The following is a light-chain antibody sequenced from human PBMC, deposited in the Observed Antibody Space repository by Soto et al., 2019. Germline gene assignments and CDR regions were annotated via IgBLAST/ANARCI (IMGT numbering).Light chain of an antibody. V-gene: IGKV1-33*01. CDR2: DAS. J-gene: IGKJ4*01. Sequence: DIQMTQSPSSLSASVGDRITITCQASQDISNYLNWYQQKPGKAPKLLIYDASNLETGVPSRFSGSGSGTDFTFTISCLQPEDIATYYCQQYANLSLTFGRGPKVEIK. CDR3: QQYANLSLT. CDR1: QDISNY.